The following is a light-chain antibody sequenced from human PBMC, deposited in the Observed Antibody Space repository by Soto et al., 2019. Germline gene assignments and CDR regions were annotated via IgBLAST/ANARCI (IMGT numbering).Light chain of an antibody. V-gene: IGLV2-14*01. J-gene: IGLJ1*01. CDR3: SSYTSSSLDV. Sequence: QSALTQPASVPGSPGQSITISCTGTSSDVGGYNYVSWYQQHPGKAPKLMIYDVSNRPSGVSNRFSGSKSGNTASLTISGLQAEDEADYYCSSYTSSSLDVFGTGTKLTVL. CDR2: DVS. CDR1: SSDVGGYNY.